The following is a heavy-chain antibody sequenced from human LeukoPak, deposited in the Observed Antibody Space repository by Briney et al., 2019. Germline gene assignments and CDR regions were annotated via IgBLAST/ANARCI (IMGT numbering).Heavy chain of an antibody. CDR3: AKSSRVLRLLEWSRGYFDY. Sequence: GGSLRLSCAASGFTFSSYWMSWVRQAPGKGLEWVSAISGSGGSTYYADSVKGRFTISRENSKNTLYLQMNSLRAEDTAVYYCAKSSRVLRLLEWSRGYFDYWGQGTLVTVSS. D-gene: IGHD3-3*01. J-gene: IGHJ4*02. CDR1: GFTFSSYW. CDR2: ISGSGGST. V-gene: IGHV3-23*01.